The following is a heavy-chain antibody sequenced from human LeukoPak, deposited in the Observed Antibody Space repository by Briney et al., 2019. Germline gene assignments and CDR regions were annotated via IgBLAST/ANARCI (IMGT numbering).Heavy chain of an antibody. CDR3: IRGGSYSSDPFDI. CDR2: INSDGSST. Sequence: QPGGSLRLSCAASGFTFSTYWMHWVRQAPGKGLAWVSGINSDGSSTTYVAPVKGRFMISRDNARNTLYLQMNSLRVDDSAVYYCIRGGSYSSDPFDIWGQGTMVTVSS. V-gene: IGHV3-74*01. CDR1: GFTFSTYW. D-gene: IGHD1-26*01. J-gene: IGHJ3*02.